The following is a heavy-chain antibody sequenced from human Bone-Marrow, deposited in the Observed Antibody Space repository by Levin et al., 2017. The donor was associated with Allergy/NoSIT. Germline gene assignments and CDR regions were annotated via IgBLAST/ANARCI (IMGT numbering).Heavy chain of an antibody. J-gene: IGHJ4*02. CDR1: GFTFDDYA. Sequence: SLKISCVGSGFTFDDYALHWVRKAPGKGLEWVSGISGDTDRVAYAESVKGRFTISRDNAKNSLYLHMNSLRSEDTAFYYCTKGLESGTTSFLNFDDWGQGTLVTVSS. V-gene: IGHV3-9*01. D-gene: IGHD1-1*01. CDR2: ISGDTDRV. CDR3: TKGLESGTTSFLNFDD.